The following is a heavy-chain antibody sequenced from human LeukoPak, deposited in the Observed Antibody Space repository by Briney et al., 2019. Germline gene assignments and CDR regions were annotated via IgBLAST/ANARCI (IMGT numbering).Heavy chain of an antibody. D-gene: IGHD3-10*01. CDR2: INPNSGGT. V-gene: IGHV1-2*02. CDR3: ARVHPSGSYHKY. Sequence: ASVKVSCKASEYTFTGYYMHWVRQAPGQGLEWMGWINPNSGGTNYAQKFQGRVTMTRDTSISTAYMELSRLRSDDTAVYYCARVHPSGSYHKYWGQGTLVTVSS. J-gene: IGHJ4*02. CDR1: EYTFTGYY.